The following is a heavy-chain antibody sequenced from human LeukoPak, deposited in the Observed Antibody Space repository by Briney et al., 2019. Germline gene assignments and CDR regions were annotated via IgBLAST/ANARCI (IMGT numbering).Heavy chain of an antibody. D-gene: IGHD4-17*01. J-gene: IGHJ6*02. V-gene: IGHV3-7*03. Sequence: GESLRLSCAASGFTFSNYWMSWVRQAPGKGLEWVAKIKQDESERYYVDSVKGRFTISRDNAKNSLYLQMNSLRAEDTAVYYCARVRTVTPYYGMDVWGQGTTVTVSS. CDR2: IKQDESER. CDR1: GFTFSNYW. CDR3: ARVRTVTPYYGMDV.